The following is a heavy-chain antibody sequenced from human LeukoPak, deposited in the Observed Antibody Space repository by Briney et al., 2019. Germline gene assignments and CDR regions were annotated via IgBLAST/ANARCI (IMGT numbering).Heavy chain of an antibody. CDR2: IFPSGGEI. CDR1: GFTFSTFA. D-gene: IGHD2-8*02. J-gene: IGHJ4*02. Sequence: GGSLRLSCVASGFTFSTFAMIWVRQPPGKGLEWVSSIFPSGGEIHYADSVRGRFTISRDNSKSTLSLQMNSLRVEDTAIYYCATYRQVLLPFESWGQGTLVTGSS. CDR3: ATYRQVLLPFES. V-gene: IGHV3-23*01.